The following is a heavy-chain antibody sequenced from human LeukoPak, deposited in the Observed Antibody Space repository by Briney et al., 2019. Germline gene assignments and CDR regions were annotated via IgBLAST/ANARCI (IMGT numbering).Heavy chain of an antibody. Sequence: GGSLRLSCAASGFTFSSYSMNWVRQAPGKGLEWVSFITGSSTIYYADSVKGRFTISRDNAKNSLYLQMNSLRAEDTAVYYCASCSSTNCYWGQGTLVTVSS. V-gene: IGHV3-48*01. J-gene: IGHJ4*02. CDR2: ITGSSTI. CDR1: GFTFSSYS. CDR3: ASCSSTNCY. D-gene: IGHD2-2*01.